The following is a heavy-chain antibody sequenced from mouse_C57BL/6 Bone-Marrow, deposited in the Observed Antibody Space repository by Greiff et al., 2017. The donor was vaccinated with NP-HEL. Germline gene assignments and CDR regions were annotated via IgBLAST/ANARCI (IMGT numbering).Heavy chain of an antibody. V-gene: IGHV1-69*01. CDR2: IDPSDSYT. Sequence: QVQLKESGAELVMPGASVKLSCKASGYTFTSYWMHWVKQRPGQGLEWVGEIDPSDSYTNYNQKFKGKSTLTVDKSSSTAYMQLSSLTSEDSAVYYCARVITTVVSPYWYFDVWGTGTTVTVSS. D-gene: IGHD1-1*01. CDR1: GYTFTSYW. J-gene: IGHJ1*03. CDR3: ARVITTVVSPYWYFDV.